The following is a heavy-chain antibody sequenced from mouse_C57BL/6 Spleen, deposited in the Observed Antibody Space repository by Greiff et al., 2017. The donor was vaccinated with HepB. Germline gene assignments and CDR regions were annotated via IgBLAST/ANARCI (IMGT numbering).Heavy chain of an antibody. CDR1: GYAFSSSW. J-gene: IGHJ4*01. CDR2: IYPGDGDT. CDR3: ARWDDYDVRGYYAMDY. V-gene: IGHV1-82*01. D-gene: IGHD2-4*01. Sequence: VQLQQSGPELVKPGASVKISCKASGYAFSSSWMNWVKQRPGKGLEWIGRIYPGDGDTNYNGKFKGKATLTADKSSSTAYMQLSSLTSEDSAVYFCARWDDYDVRGYYAMDYWGQGTSVTVSS.